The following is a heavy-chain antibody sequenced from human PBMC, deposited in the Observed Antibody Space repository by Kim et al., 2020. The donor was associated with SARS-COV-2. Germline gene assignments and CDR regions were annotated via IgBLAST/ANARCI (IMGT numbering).Heavy chain of an antibody. J-gene: IGHJ5*02. CDR3: ARRYYYGSGSYFGWFDP. V-gene: IGHV4-39*01. Sequence: LKSRGTISVDTSKSQFSLKLSSVTAADTAVYYCARRYYYGSGSYFGWFDPWGQGTLVTVSS. D-gene: IGHD3-10*01.